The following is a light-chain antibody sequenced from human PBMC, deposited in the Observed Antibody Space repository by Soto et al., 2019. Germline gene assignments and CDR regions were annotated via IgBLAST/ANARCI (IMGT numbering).Light chain of an antibody. CDR1: ISDIGDYNY. J-gene: IGLJ2*01. Sequence: QSALTQPASVSGSPGQSITISCTGTISDIGDYNYVSWYQQHPGKAPKLMIYDVSNRPSGVSNRFPGSKSGYTASLTISGLQPEDEADYYCSSYRSSSPLVVFGGGTKLTVL. V-gene: IGLV2-14*03. CDR3: SSYRSSSPLVV. CDR2: DVS.